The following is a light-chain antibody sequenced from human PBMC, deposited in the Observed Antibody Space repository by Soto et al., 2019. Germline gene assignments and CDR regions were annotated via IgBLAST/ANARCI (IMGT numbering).Light chain of an antibody. CDR3: LQDINYPWT. J-gene: IGKJ1*01. Sequence: DIQMTQSPSSVSASVGDRVTITCRASQGIISWLAWYQQKPGKAPKLLIYAASSLQGGVPSRFSGSGSGTDFTLTISSLQPEDFAIYYCLQDINYPWTFGQGTKVDIK. CDR1: QGIISW. V-gene: IGKV1-12*01. CDR2: AAS.